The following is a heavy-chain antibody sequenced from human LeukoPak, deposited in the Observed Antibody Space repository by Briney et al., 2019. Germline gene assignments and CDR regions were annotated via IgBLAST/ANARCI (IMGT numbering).Heavy chain of an antibody. CDR1: GGSISSYY. CDR3: ARAPRGSGSYSYYYYMDV. CDR2: IYYSGST. D-gene: IGHD1-26*01. Sequence: SETLSLTCTVSGGSISSYYWSWIRQPPGKGLEWIGYIYYSGSTNYNPSLKSRVTISVDTSKNQFSLKLSSVTAADTAVYYCARAPRGSGSYSYYYYMDVWGKGTTVTVSS. V-gene: IGHV4-59*01. J-gene: IGHJ6*03.